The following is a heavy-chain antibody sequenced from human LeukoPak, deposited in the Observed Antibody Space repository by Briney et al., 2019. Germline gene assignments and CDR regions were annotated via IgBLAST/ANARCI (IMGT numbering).Heavy chain of an antibody. Sequence: QPGGSLRLSCAASGFTFSSYGMHWVRQAPGKGLEWVAFIRYDGSNKYYADSVKGRFTISRDNSKNTLYLQMNSPRAEDTAVYYCAKDGSSGYYSFDAFDIWGQGTMVTVSS. CDR3: AKDGSSGYYSFDAFDI. CDR2: IRYDGSNK. CDR1: GFTFSSYG. D-gene: IGHD3-22*01. J-gene: IGHJ3*02. V-gene: IGHV3-30*02.